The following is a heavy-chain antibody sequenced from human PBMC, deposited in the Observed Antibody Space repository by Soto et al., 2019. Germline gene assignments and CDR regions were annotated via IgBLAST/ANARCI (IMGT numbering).Heavy chain of an antibody. Sequence: ASVKVSCKASGYSFTNYDISWVRQAAGQGLEWMGWMNPNNGNAGFAQKFRGRINTTRNTSISTAYLELSSLRSDDSAVYFCARRKERSGPYYLDLWGQGTQVTVSS. CDR1: GYSFTNYD. J-gene: IGHJ4*02. CDR3: ARRKERSGPYYLDL. D-gene: IGHD6-25*01. CDR2: MNPNNGNA. V-gene: IGHV1-8*02.